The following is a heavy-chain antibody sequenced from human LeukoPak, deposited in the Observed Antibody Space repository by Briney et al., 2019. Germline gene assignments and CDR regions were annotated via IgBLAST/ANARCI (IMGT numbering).Heavy chain of an antibody. J-gene: IGHJ4*02. Sequence: ASVKVSCKASGDTFTTYGITWVRQAPGQGLEWMGWISGYNGNTEYTQKFQGRVTMTTDTLATTAYMELRSLRSDDTAVYYYARDLERYYDLEGRSGYWGQGTLVTVSS. CDR2: ISGYNGNT. CDR3: ARDLERYYDLEGRSGY. V-gene: IGHV1-18*01. CDR1: GDTFTTYG. D-gene: IGHD3-3*01.